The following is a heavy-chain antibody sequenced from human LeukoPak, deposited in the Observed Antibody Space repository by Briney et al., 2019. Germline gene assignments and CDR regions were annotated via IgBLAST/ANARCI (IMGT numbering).Heavy chain of an antibody. V-gene: IGHV4-34*01. J-gene: IGHJ4*02. CDR3: ARSDVNMVRGVIIYFDY. D-gene: IGHD3-10*01. CDR2: INHSGST. CDR1: GGSFSGYY. Sequence: SETLSLTCAVYGGSFSGYYWSWIRQPPGKGLEWIGEINHSGSTNYNPSLKSRVTISVDTSKNQFSLKLSSVTAADTAVYYCARSDVNMVRGVIIYFDYWGQGTLSPSPQ.